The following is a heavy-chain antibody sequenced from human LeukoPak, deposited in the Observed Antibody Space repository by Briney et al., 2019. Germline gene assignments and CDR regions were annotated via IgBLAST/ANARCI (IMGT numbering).Heavy chain of an antibody. V-gene: IGHV3-64*01. CDR2: ISSNGGST. J-gene: IGHJ4*02. Sequence: GGSLRLSCAASGFTFSSYAMHWVRQAPGKGLEYVSAISSNGGSTYYANSVKGRFTISRDNSKNTLYLQMGSLRAEDMAVYYCARVRQKGFRSGGLDYWGQGTLVTVSS. CDR3: ARVRQKGFRSGGLDY. D-gene: IGHD2-15*01. CDR1: GFTFSSYA.